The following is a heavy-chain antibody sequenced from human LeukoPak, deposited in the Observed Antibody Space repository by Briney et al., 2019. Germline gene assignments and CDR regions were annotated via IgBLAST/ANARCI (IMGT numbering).Heavy chain of an antibody. Sequence: GGSLRLSCVASGFTFSNAWMNWVRQAPGKGLGWVGRIKSSDVGTTDYAAPVKGRFTISRDDSKNTLYLQMNSLKTEDTALYYCTTNDAFDIWGQGTMVTVSS. CDR3: TTNDAFDI. V-gene: IGHV3-15*01. CDR2: IKSSDVGTT. J-gene: IGHJ3*02. CDR1: GFTFSNAW.